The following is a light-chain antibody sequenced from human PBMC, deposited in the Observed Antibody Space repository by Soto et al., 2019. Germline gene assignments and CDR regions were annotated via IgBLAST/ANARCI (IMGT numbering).Light chain of an antibody. Sequence: DIQMAQSPSSLSASLGDRFTITCLASQSIRSYLNWYQQKPGKAPKLLIYAASTLQSGVPSRFSGSGSGTDFTLSIGSLQPEDFATYYCQQSYSTPRTFGQGTKVDIK. J-gene: IGKJ1*01. CDR2: AAS. CDR3: QQSYSTPRT. CDR1: QSIRSY. V-gene: IGKV1-39*01.